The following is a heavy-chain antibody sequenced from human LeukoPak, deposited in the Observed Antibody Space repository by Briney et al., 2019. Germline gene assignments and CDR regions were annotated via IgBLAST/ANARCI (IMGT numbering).Heavy chain of an antibody. D-gene: IGHD6-6*01. Sequence: PSETLSLTCAVYGGSFSGYYWSWIRQPPGKGLEWIGEINHSGSTNYNPSLKSRVTISVDTSKNQFSLKLSSVTAADTAVYYCASHATRSIAARPSHYFDYWGQGTLVTVSS. CDR2: INHSGST. CDR1: GGSFSGYY. J-gene: IGHJ4*02. CDR3: ASHATRSIAARPSHYFDY. V-gene: IGHV4-34*01.